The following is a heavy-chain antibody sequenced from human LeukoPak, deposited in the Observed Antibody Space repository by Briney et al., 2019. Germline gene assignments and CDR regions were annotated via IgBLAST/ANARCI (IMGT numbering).Heavy chain of an antibody. V-gene: IGHV4-4*07. CDR2: IYTSGST. Sequence: SETLSLTCTVSGGSINNYYWSWIRQPAGKGLEWIGRIYTSGSTNYNPSLKSRVTMSVDTSKNQFSLKLSSVTAADTAVYYCARGGLGYCSSTSCDAFDIWGQGTMVTVSS. J-gene: IGHJ3*02. CDR1: GGSINNYY. D-gene: IGHD2-2*01. CDR3: ARGGLGYCSSTSCDAFDI.